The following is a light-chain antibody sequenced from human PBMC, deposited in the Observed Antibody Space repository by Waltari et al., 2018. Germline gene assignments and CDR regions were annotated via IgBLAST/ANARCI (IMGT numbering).Light chain of an antibody. Sequence: ETVMTQSPGTLSVSPGDRVILSCRASQSVGSELAWYQQRPGQTPRLLIYGASTRFTGLPARFSGSGSGTEFTLTISSLQSEDFGLYYCQQYDNWPLTFGGGTKVEIK. CDR2: GAS. CDR1: QSVGSE. J-gene: IGKJ4*01. CDR3: QQYDNWPLT. V-gene: IGKV3-15*01.